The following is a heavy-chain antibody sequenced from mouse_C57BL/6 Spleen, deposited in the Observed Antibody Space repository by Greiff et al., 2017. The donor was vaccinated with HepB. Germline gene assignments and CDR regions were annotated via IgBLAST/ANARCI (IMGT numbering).Heavy chain of an antibody. V-gene: IGHV1-39*01. Sequence: VQLQQSGPELVKPGASVEISCKASGYSFTDYNMNWVKQSNGKSLEWIGVINPNYGTTCYKQKFKGKATLTVDQSSSTAYMQINSLTSEDSAVYYCARYYAGHFDYWGQGTTLTVSS. CDR2: INPNYGTT. J-gene: IGHJ2*01. D-gene: IGHD1-1*02. CDR1: GYSFTDYN. CDR3: ARYYAGHFDY.